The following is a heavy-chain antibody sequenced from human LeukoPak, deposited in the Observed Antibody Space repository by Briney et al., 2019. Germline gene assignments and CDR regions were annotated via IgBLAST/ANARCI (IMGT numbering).Heavy chain of an antibody. V-gene: IGHV4-34*01. CDR1: GGSFRGYY. J-gene: IGHJ5*02. Sequence: PSETLSLTCAAYGGSFRGYYWSWIRQPPGKGLEWIGEINHSGSTNYNPALKSRVTISVDTSQHHFSLKMSSVTAANTAVYYCARGARIFGVVVRRASWFDPWGQGTLVTVSS. CDR3: ARGARIFGVVVRRASWFDP. CDR2: INHSGST. D-gene: IGHD3-3*02.